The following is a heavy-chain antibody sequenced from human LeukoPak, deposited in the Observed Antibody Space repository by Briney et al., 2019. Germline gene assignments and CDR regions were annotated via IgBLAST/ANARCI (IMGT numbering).Heavy chain of an antibody. Sequence: PSETLSLTCTVSGGSISSSSYNWGWIRQPPGMGLGWIGSIYYTGSTFYSPSLKSRVTISVDTSKNQFSLKLSSVTAADTAVYYCARGMVSAAPPYYYYYMDVWGKGTTVTVSS. D-gene: IGHD2-2*01. CDR1: GGSISSSSYN. V-gene: IGHV4-39*07. J-gene: IGHJ6*03. CDR2: IYYTGST. CDR3: ARGMVSAAPPYYYYYMDV.